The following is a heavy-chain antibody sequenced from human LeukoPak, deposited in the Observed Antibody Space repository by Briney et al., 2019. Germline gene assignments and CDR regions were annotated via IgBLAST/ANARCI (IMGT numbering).Heavy chain of an antibody. CDR1: GDSISGYY. D-gene: IGHD5-24*01. Sequence: PSETLSLTCTVSGDSISGYYWSWIRQPPGKGLEWIGYIYYSGSTNYNPSLKSRVTISLDTSKKQFSLKLTSVTAADTAVYYCATLSDGYEFDYWGQGTLVTVSS. J-gene: IGHJ4*02. CDR3: ATLSDGYEFDY. V-gene: IGHV4-59*01. CDR2: IYYSGST.